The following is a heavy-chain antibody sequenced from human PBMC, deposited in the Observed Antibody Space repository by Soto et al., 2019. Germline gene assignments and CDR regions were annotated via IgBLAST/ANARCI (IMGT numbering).Heavy chain of an antibody. CDR3: ARVTKIFGVVIIGAQH. CDR1: GYTFTSYG. Sequence: QVQLVQSGAEVKKPGASVKVSCKASGYTFTSYGISWVRQAPGQGIEWMGWISAYNGNTNYAQKLQGRVTMTTDTSTSTAYMELRSLRSDDTAVYYCARVTKIFGVVIIGAQHWGQGTLVTVSS. J-gene: IGHJ1*01. D-gene: IGHD3-3*01. CDR2: ISAYNGNT. V-gene: IGHV1-18*01.